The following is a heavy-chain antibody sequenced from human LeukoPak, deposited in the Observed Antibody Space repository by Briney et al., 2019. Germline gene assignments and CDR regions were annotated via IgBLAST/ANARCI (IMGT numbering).Heavy chain of an antibody. D-gene: IGHD5-12*01. Sequence: PGGSLRLSCAASGFTFRSYGMHWVRQAPGKGLEWVAVISSDGSNKYYADSVKGRFTISRDNSQNTVYLQMNSLRAEDTAVYYCAKGYNGYDYAFDIWGQGTMVTVSS. V-gene: IGHV3-30*18. CDR3: AKGYNGYDYAFDI. CDR2: ISSDGSNK. J-gene: IGHJ3*02. CDR1: GFTFRSYG.